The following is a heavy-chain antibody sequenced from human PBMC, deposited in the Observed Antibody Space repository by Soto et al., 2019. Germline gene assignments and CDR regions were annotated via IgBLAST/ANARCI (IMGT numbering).Heavy chain of an antibody. Sequence: QVQLVESGGGLVKPGGSLRLSCAASGFTFSDYYMSWIRQAPGKGQEWVSYISSSGSTIYYADSVKGRCTISRDNAKNALYLQMNSLRAEDTAVYYCASPLEYSSSSSMDVWGQGTTVTVSS. CDR2: ISSSGSTI. CDR1: GFTFSDYY. V-gene: IGHV3-11*01. J-gene: IGHJ6*02. D-gene: IGHD6-6*01. CDR3: ASPLEYSSSSSMDV.